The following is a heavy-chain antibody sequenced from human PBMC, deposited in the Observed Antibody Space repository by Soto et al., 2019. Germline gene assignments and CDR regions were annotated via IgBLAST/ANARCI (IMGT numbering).Heavy chain of an antibody. D-gene: IGHD2-21*01. J-gene: IGHJ5*02. CDR3: ARDSFRLLPNWFDP. CDR1: GYSISSGYY. Sequence: ETLSLTCAVSGYSISSGYYWGWIRQPPGKVLEWIGSIYHSVSTYYNPSLTSRVTISVDTSKNQFSLKLSSVTAADTAVYYCARDSFRLLPNWFDPWGQGTLVPVSS. CDR2: IYHSVST. V-gene: IGHV4-38-2*02.